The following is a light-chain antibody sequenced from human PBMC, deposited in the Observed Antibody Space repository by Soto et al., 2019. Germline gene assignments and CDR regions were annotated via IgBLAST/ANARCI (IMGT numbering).Light chain of an antibody. Sequence: DIQMTQSPSTLSASVGDRVTITCRASQSISSWLAWYQQKPGKAPKLLIYKASSLESGVPSRFSGSGSGTEFTLTISSLPPDDFATYYCQQYNSYPVATFGPGTKVDIK. V-gene: IGKV1-5*03. J-gene: IGKJ3*01. CDR2: KAS. CDR1: QSISSW. CDR3: QQYNSYPVAT.